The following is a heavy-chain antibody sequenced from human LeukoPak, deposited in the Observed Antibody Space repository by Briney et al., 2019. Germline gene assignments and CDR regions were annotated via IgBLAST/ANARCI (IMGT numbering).Heavy chain of an antibody. V-gene: IGHV3-30*04. CDR1: GLTFSSYA. J-gene: IGHJ4*02. D-gene: IGHD6-13*01. CDR2: ISYDGSNK. Sequence: GRSLRLSCAASGLTFSSYAMHWVRQAPGKGLEWVAVISYDGSNKYYADSVKGRFTISRDNSKNTLYLQMNSLRAEDTAVYYCARGIAAAIWDWGQGTLVTVSS. CDR3: ARGIAAAIWD.